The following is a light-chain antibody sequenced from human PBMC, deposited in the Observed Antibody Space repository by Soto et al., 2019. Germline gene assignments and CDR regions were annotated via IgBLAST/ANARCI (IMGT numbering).Light chain of an antibody. CDR1: SSDVGGYNY. Sequence: QSALTQPASVPGSPGQSITISCTGTSSDVGGYNYVSWYQHLPGKAPKLMISDVTKRPSRVSHRFSGSKSGNTASLTISGLQAEDEDDYYCCSFTSTTTVVFGGGTKLTVL. CDR3: CSFTSTTTVV. J-gene: IGLJ2*01. CDR2: DVT. V-gene: IGLV2-14*03.